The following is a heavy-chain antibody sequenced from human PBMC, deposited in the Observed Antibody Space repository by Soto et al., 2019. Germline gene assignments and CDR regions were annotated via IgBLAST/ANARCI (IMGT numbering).Heavy chain of an antibody. CDR2: IYYSGST. Sequence: QVQLQESGPGLVKPSQTLSLTCTVSGGSISSGGYYWSWIRQHPGKGLEWIGYIYYSGSTYYNPSLKSRVTISVDTSKNQFYLKLSSVTAADTAVYYCARDRRGYSGYGGGDYYYGMDVWGQGTTVTVSS. V-gene: IGHV4-31*03. J-gene: IGHJ6*02. CDR1: GGSISSGGYY. CDR3: ARDRRGYSGYGGGDYYYGMDV. D-gene: IGHD5-12*01.